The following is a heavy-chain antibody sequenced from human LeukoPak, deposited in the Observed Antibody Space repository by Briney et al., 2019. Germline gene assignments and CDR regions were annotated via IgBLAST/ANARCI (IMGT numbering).Heavy chain of an antibody. Sequence: PGGSLRLSCAASGFTFSSYEMNWVRQAPGKGLQWVPYISGSGSTIWYADSVKGRFTISRDNAQNSLYLQMNSLRAEDTAVYYCARENWFDSWGQGTLVTVSS. CDR2: ISGSGSTI. CDR3: ARENWFDS. J-gene: IGHJ5*01. V-gene: IGHV3-48*03. CDR1: GFTFSSYE.